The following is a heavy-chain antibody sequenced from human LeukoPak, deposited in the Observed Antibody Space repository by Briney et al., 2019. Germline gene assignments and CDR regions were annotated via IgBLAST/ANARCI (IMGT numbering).Heavy chain of an antibody. CDR3: ARDPDAYYFDY. CDR1: GYTFTSYG. CDR2: ISAYNGNT. Sequence: ASVKVYCKASGYTFTSYGISWVRDAPGQGLEWMGWISAYNGNTNYAQKLQGRVTMTTGTSASEAYMALRSLRSDDTDVYYSARDPDAYYFDYWGQGNLVTVSS. V-gene: IGHV1-18*01. J-gene: IGHJ4*02. D-gene: IGHD1-14*01.